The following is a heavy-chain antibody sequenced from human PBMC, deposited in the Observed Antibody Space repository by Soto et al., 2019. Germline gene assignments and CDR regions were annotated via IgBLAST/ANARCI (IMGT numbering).Heavy chain of an antibody. V-gene: IGHV3-21*01. CDR3: VLES. J-gene: IGHJ5*01. Sequence: CYGGSAGIFRRCSKNVVRQAPGKGLEWVSSISSTTNYIYYADSMKGRFTVSRDNAKNSVYLDMNSLSAEDTAVYYCVLESGG. CDR1: AGIFRRCS. CDR2: ISSTTNYI.